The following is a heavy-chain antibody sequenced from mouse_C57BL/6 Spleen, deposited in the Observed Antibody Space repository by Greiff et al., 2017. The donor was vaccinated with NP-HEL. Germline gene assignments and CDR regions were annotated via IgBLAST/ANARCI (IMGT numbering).Heavy chain of an antibody. D-gene: IGHD1-1*01. CDR2: IDPSDSYT. Sequence: QVQLQQSGAELVKPGASVKLSCKASGYTFTSYWMQWVKQRPGQGLEWIGEIDPSDSYTNYNQKFKGKATLTVDTSSSTAYIQLSSLTSEDSAVYYCASIYYYGSSYEAYWGQGTLVTVSA. CDR1: GYTFTSYW. J-gene: IGHJ3*01. V-gene: IGHV1-50*01. CDR3: ASIYYYGSSYEAY.